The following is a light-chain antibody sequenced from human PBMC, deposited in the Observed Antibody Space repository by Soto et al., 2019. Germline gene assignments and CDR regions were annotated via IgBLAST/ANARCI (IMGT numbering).Light chain of an antibody. CDR3: MQALQTLLT. Sequence: DIVMTQSPLSLPVTPGEPASISCRSSQSLLHSNGYNYLDWYLQKPGQSPQLLIYLGSNRASGVPDRFSGSGSGTDVTLKISRVEAADVGVYYCMQALQTLLTFGGGTKVEIK. J-gene: IGKJ4*01. CDR2: LGS. V-gene: IGKV2-28*01. CDR1: QSLLHSNGYNY.